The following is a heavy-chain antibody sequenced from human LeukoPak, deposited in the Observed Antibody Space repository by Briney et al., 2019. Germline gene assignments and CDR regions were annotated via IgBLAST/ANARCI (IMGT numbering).Heavy chain of an antibody. CDR3: ARGARAGYNLEPFDY. CDR1: GGPMSSYY. V-gene: IGHV4-59*08. J-gene: IGHJ4*02. CDR2: IYYSRST. D-gene: IGHD5-24*01. Sequence: SETLSLTCTVSGGPMSSYYWSWIRQPPGKGLEWIGYIYYSRSTKYNPSLKSRVTISVDTSKNQFSLKLSSVTAADTAVYYCARGARAGYNLEPFDYWGQGTLVTVSS.